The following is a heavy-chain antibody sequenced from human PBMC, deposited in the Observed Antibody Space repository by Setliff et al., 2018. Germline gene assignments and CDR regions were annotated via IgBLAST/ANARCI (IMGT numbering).Heavy chain of an antibody. V-gene: IGHV1-69*05. J-gene: IGHJ4*02. D-gene: IGHD2-2*01. CDR2: IIPMFGTP. CDR1: GDSFNNYA. CDR3: VRGSGPRVVVAMPFDY. Sequence: SVKVSCKASGDSFNNYAISWVRQAPGQGLEWMGGIIPMFGTPAYAQKFQDRVTITTDESTSTAYMELDSLRSEDTAVYYCVRGSGPRVVVAMPFDYWGQGNPVTVS.